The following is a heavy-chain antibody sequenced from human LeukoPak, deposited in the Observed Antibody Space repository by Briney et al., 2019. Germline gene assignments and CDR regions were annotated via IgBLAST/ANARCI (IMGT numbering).Heavy chain of an antibody. CDR1: GFNFSSYS. Sequence: GGSLRLSCAASGFNFSSYSMNWVRQAPGKGLEWVSYISTSSRTIYYADSVKGRFTISRDNAKNPLFLQMNSLRAEDTAVYYCARDGYDFWSDYPTTLDYWGQGTLVTVSS. CDR3: ARDGYDFWSDYPTTLDY. CDR2: ISTSSRTI. V-gene: IGHV3-48*01. D-gene: IGHD3-3*01. J-gene: IGHJ4*02.